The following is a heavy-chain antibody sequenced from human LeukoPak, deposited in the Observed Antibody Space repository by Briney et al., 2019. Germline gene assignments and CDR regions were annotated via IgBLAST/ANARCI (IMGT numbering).Heavy chain of an antibody. V-gene: IGHV1-2*02. CDR2: INPNSGGT. J-gene: IGHJ4*02. D-gene: IGHD3-22*01. CDR1: GYTFTGYY. CDR3: ARRGCYYDSSGYLSY. Sequence: ASVKVSCKASGYTFTGYYMHWVRQAPGQGLEWMGWINPNSGGTNYAQKFQGRVTMTRDTSISTAYMELSRLRSDDTAVYYCARRGCYYDSSGYLSYWGQGTLVTVSS.